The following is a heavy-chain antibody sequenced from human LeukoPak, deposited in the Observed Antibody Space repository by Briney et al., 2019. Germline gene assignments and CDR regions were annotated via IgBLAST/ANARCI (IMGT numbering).Heavy chain of an antibody. CDR2: IIGTSSYI. Sequence: PGGSLRLSCAASGFTFSSYSMNWVRQAPGKGLEWASSIIGTSSYIYYADSMKGRFTISRDNAKNSLYLQMNSLRAEDTAVYYCARGTYYYDRGGNWDYFDYWGQGTLVTVSS. CDR1: GFTFSSYS. D-gene: IGHD3-22*01. CDR3: ARGTYYYDRGGNWDYFDY. J-gene: IGHJ4*02. V-gene: IGHV3-21*01.